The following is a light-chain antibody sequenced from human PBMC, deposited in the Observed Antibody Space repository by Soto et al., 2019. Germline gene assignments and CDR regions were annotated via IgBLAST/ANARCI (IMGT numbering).Light chain of an antibody. CDR1: QSVNSNY. V-gene: IGKV3-20*01. J-gene: IGKJ4*01. CDR2: GAS. CDR3: QQYDTSPPLT. Sequence: EIVLTQSPGTLPLSPGDRATLSCRASQSVNSNYLAWYQQKPGQAPRLLLYGASSRAIGIPDRFSGSGSGTDFTLTISRLEPEDFAVYYCQQYDTSPPLTCGGGTKVEIK.